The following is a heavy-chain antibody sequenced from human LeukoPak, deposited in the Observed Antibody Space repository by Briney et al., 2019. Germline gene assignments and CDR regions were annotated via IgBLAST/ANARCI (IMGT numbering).Heavy chain of an antibody. D-gene: IGHD6-19*01. CDR3: ARRTRRSSGWFGWFDP. V-gene: IGHV4-34*01. Sequence: PSGTLSLTCAVYGGSFSGYYWSWIRQPPGKCLEWIGEINHSGSTNYNPPLKSRVTISVDTSKNQFSLKLSSVTAADTAVYYCARRTRRSSGWFGWFDPWGQGTLVTVSS. CDR1: GGSFSGYY. CDR2: INHSGST. J-gene: IGHJ5*02.